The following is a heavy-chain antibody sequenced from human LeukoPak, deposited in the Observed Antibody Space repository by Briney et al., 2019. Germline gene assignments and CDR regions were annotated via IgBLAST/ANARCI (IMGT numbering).Heavy chain of an antibody. Sequence: PGGSLRLSCAASGFTFSSYSMNWVRQAPGKGLEWVSSISSSSSYIYYADSVKGRFTISRDNAKNSLYLQMNSLRAEDTAVYYCARRRGGVVVITAGIDYWGQGTLVTVSS. CDR2: ISSSSSYI. D-gene: IGHD3-22*01. V-gene: IGHV3-21*01. CDR3: ARRRGGVVVITAGIDY. J-gene: IGHJ4*02. CDR1: GFTFSSYS.